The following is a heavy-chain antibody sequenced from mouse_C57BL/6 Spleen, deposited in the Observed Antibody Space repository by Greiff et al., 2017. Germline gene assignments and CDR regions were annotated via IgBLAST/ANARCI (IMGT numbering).Heavy chain of an antibody. CDR3: TRDLYGSSHWYFDV. D-gene: IGHD1-1*01. V-gene: IGHV5-9-1*02. Sequence: VQLKESGEGLVKPGGSLKLSCAASGFTFSSYAMSWVRQTPEKRLEWVAYISSGGDYIYYADTVKGRFTISRDNARNTLYLQMSSLKSEDTAMYYCTRDLYGSSHWYFDVWGTGTTVTVSS. J-gene: IGHJ1*03. CDR2: ISSGGDYI. CDR1: GFTFSSYA.